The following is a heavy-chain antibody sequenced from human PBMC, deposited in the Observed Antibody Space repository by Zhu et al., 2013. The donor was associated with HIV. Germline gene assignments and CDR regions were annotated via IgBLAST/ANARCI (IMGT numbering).Heavy chain of an antibody. Sequence: QVQLVQSGAEVKKPGASVKVSCKASGYTFTGYYMHWVRQAPGQGLEWMGWINPNSGGTNYAQKFQGRVTMTRDTSISTAYMELSRLRSDDTAVYYCAREGPYCSSTSCYRDRANWFDPLGPREPWSPSPQ. D-gene: IGHD2-2*01. V-gene: IGHV1-2*02. CDR2: INPNSGGT. CDR1: GYTFTGYY. J-gene: IGHJ5*02. CDR3: AREGPYCSSTSCYRDRANWFDP.